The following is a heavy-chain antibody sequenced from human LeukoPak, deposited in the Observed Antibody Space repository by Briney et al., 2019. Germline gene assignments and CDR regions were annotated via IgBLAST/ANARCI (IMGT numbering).Heavy chain of an antibody. V-gene: IGHV4-61*01. Sequence: SETLSLTCTGSGVSVSSGSYFWSWIRQPPGKGLEWIGYIYYSGSTNYNPSLKSRVTISVDTSKNQFSLKLSSVTAADTAVYYCARDPYGSGSYYPFGYWGQGTLVTVSS. CDR1: GVSVSSGSYF. D-gene: IGHD3-10*01. CDR2: IYYSGST. J-gene: IGHJ4*02. CDR3: ARDPYGSGSYYPFGY.